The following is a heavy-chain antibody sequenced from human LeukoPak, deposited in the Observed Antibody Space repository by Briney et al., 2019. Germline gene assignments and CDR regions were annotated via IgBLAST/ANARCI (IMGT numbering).Heavy chain of an antibody. V-gene: IGHV4-59*01. D-gene: IGHD6-13*01. CDR3: ARDRAAGSYYYYYMDV. J-gene: IGHJ6*03. Sequence: SETLSLTCTVSGGSISSYYWSWIRQPPGKGLEWIGYIYYSGSTNYNPSLKSRVTISVDTSRNQFSLKLSSVTAADTAVYYCARDRAAGSYYYYYMDVWGKGTTVTVSS. CDR2: IYYSGST. CDR1: GGSISSYY.